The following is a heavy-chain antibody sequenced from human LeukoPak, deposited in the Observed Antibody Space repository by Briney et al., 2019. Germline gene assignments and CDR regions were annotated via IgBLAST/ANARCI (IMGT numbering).Heavy chain of an antibody. V-gene: IGHV3-20*04. CDR3: ARAGGEDYYYGMDV. Sequence: GGSLRLSCAASGFTVSSTFMSWVRQAPGKGLEWVSGINWNGGSTGYADSVKGRFTISRDNAKNSLYLQMNSLRAEDTALYYCARAGGEDYYYGMDVWGQGTTVTVSS. D-gene: IGHD3-10*01. J-gene: IGHJ6*02. CDR1: GFTVSSTF. CDR2: INWNGGST.